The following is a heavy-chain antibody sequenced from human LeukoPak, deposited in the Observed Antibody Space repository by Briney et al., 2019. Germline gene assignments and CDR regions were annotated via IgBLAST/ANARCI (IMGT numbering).Heavy chain of an antibody. V-gene: IGHV4-61*02. D-gene: IGHD2-2*01. J-gene: IGHJ3*02. CDR2: IYTSGST. CDR1: GGSISSGSYY. Sequence: SETLSLTCTVSGGSISSGSYYWSWIRQPAGKGLEWIGRIYTSGSTNYNPSHKSRVTISVDTSKNQFSLKLSSVTAADTAVYHCARAYCRSATCPRHDVFDIWGQGTMVTVSS. CDR3: ARAYCRSATCPRHDVFDI.